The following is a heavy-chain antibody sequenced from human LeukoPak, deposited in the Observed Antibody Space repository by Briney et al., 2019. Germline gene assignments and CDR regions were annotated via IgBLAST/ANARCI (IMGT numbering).Heavy chain of an antibody. Sequence: SVKVSCKTFGGTFRTHIFSWVRQAPGQGLEWMGKITPIIDSAKYSQKFRDRLTITGDSSTGTAYVELSSLTPEDTALYYCTRVNLRGSQYNWFDPWGQGTLVIVSS. D-gene: IGHD1-26*01. CDR3: TRVNLRGSQYNWFDP. CDR2: ITPIIDSA. CDR1: GGTFRTHI. J-gene: IGHJ5*02. V-gene: IGHV1-69*08.